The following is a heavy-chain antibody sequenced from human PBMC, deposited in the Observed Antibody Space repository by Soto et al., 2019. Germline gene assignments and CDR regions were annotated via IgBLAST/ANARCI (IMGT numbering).Heavy chain of an antibody. D-gene: IGHD6-6*01. Sequence: ASLKVSCKASGYTFTSYDINWVRQATGQGLEWMGWMNPNSGNTGYAQKFQGRVTMTRNTSISTAYMELSSLRSEDTAVYYCARAANRKSIAINYWGQGTLVTVSS. J-gene: IGHJ4*02. V-gene: IGHV1-8*01. CDR3: ARAANRKSIAINY. CDR1: GYTFTSYD. CDR2: MNPNSGNT.